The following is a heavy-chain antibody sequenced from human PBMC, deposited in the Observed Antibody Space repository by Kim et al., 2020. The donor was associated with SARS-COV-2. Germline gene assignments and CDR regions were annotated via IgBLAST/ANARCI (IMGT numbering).Heavy chain of an antibody. D-gene: IGHD1-1*01. CDR3: AREFAGSFGY. J-gene: IGHJ4*02. V-gene: IGHV1-3*01. Sequence: NTKYSQKFQGGVTITRDTAASTAYMGLSSLRSEDTAVYYCAREFAGSFGYWGQGTLVTVSS. CDR2: NT.